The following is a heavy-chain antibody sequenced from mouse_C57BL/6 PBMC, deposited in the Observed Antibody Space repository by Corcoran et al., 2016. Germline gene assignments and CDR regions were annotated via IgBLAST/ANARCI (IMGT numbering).Heavy chain of an antibody. CDR1: GGTFSDNY. J-gene: IGHJ3*01. CDR3: ARGAY. CDR2: IYPGSGKT. Sequence: QGQLKQSGAERVRPGVTVRLTHTEAGGTFSDNYKIWVKHRTGQGVESIARIYPGSGKTYYNEKFKGKATLTAKRSSSTAYMQLSSLTSEDSAVYFCARGAYWGQGSLVTVS. V-gene: IGHV1-76*01.